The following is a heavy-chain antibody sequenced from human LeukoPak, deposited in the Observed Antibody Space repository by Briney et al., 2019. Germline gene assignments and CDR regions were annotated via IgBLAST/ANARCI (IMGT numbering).Heavy chain of an antibody. Sequence: GGSLRLSCAASGFTFSSYGMHWVRQAPGKGLEWVAFIRHDGSNKYYADSVKGRFTVSRDNSKNTLYLQMNSLRAEDTAVYYCAKVPNYDILTGYYSYYYMDVWGKGTTVTISS. D-gene: IGHD3-9*01. CDR2: IRHDGSNK. V-gene: IGHV3-30*02. CDR3: AKVPNYDILTGYYSYYYMDV. CDR1: GFTFSSYG. J-gene: IGHJ6*03.